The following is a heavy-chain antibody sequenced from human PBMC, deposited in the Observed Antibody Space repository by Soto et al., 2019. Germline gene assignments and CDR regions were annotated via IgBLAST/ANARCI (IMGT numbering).Heavy chain of an antibody. D-gene: IGHD6-19*01. Sequence: QITLKESGPTLVRPTQTLTLTCTFSGFSLSTSGLGLGWIRQPPGKALEWLEPIYWNDDKRYSPSLNARLTITKDTSKNQVVLTMTNMDPVDTATYYCAHRPSGWYLFDYWGQGTLVTVSS. CDR1: GFSLSTSGLG. CDR2: IYWNDDK. V-gene: IGHV2-5*01. CDR3: AHRPSGWYLFDY. J-gene: IGHJ4*02.